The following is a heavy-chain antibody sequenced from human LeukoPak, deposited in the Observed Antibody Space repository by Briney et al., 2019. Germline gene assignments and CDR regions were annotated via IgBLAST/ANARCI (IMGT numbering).Heavy chain of an antibody. CDR1: GFTFSSYT. J-gene: IGHJ4*02. Sequence: PGRSLRLSCAASGFTFSSYTMHRVRQAPGKGLEWVALIPWHGNNPYYADSVQGRFTISRDSSRNTLYLQMNSLRTEDTAEYYCARLASTVTSPLDYWGQGTLVTVSS. V-gene: IGHV3-30*04. CDR2: IPWHGNNP. D-gene: IGHD4-11*01. CDR3: ARLASTVTSPLDY.